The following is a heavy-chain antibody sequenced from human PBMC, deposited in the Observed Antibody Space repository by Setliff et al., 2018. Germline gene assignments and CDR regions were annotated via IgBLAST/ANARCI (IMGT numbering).Heavy chain of an antibody. CDR1: GDSISSGNFY. V-gene: IGHV4-61*02. Sequence: SETLSLTCTVSGDSISSGNFYWTWIRQPAGQGLEWIGRIYSSGSPSYNPSLESRVTISRDTSKNQLSLTLSSMTAADTGVYYCTTDQFRNSGGLYSWGQGTLITVSS. J-gene: IGHJ5*02. CDR2: IYSSGSP. D-gene: IGHD1-7*01. CDR3: TTDQFRNSGGLYS.